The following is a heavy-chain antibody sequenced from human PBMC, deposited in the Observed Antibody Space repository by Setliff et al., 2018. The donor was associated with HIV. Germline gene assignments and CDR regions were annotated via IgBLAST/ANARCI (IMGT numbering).Heavy chain of an antibody. J-gene: IGHJ4*02. CDR1: GGSISSYY. CDR2: IYYSGST. D-gene: IGHD3-3*01. CDR3: ARGVNFDY. V-gene: IGHV4-59*01. Sequence: LSLTCTVSGGSISSYYWSWIRQPPGKGLEWIGYIYYSGSTNYNPSLKSRVTISADTSRNQFSLKLTSVTAADTAIYYCARGVNFDYWGQGTQVTVSS.